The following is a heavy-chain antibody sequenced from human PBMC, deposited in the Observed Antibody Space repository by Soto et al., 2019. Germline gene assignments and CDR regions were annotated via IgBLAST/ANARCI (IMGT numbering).Heavy chain of an antibody. V-gene: IGHV3-23*01. CDR2: ISGSGDST. D-gene: IGHD2-2*01. J-gene: IGHJ4*02. Sequence: HLGGSLRLSCSASGFTFSTYVLNWVRQAPGKGLEWVSAISGSGDSTYYADSVKGRFTISRDNSKNTLYLQMNSLRAEDTAIYYCAKGRVIPTADFDYWGQGTQVTVSS. CDR1: GFTFSTYV. CDR3: AKGRVIPTADFDY.